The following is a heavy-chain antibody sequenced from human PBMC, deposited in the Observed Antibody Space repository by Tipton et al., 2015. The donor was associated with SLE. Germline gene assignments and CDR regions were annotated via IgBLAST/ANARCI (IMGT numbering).Heavy chain of an antibody. J-gene: IGHJ4*02. D-gene: IGHD1-1*01. V-gene: IGHV4-61*01. Sequence: TLSLTCTVSGGSVSSGSYYWSWIRQPPGKGLEWIGYIYYSGSTNYNPSLKSRVTISVDKSKNQFSLKLSSVTAADTAVYYCARGNWNDLGYWGQGTLVTVSS. CDR3: ARGNWNDLGY. CDR2: IYYSGST. CDR1: GGSVSSGSYY.